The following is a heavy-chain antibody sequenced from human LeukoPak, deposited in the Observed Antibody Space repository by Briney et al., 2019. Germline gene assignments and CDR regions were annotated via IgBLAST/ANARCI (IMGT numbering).Heavy chain of an antibody. J-gene: IGHJ6*03. V-gene: IGHV3-7*01. Sequence: GGSLRLSCAASGFSFSSYWMSWVRQAPGKGLEWVANIKQDGSEKYYVDSVKGRFTISRDNAKSSLYLQMNSLRAEDTAVYYCAREPHVFWSGNYMDVWGKGTTVTVSS. CDR3: AREPHVFWSGNYMDV. CDR2: IKQDGSEK. D-gene: IGHD3-3*01. CDR1: GFSFSSYW.